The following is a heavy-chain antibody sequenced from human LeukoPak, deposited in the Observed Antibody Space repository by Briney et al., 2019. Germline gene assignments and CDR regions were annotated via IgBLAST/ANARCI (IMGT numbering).Heavy chain of an antibody. CDR1: GFTFDDYA. D-gene: IGHD5/OR15-5a*01. CDR3: AKSGSR. J-gene: IGHJ4*02. CDR2: ISWNSGSI. Sequence: GGSLRLSCAASGFTFDDYAMHWVRQAPGKGLEWVSGISWNSGSIGYADSVKGRFTISRDNAKNSLYLQMNSLRAEDTALYYCAKSGSRWGQGTLVTVSS. V-gene: IGHV3-9*01.